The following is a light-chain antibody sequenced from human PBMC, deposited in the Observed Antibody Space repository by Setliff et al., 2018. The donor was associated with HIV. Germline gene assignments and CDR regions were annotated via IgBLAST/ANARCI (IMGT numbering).Light chain of an antibody. V-gene: IGLV1-44*01. CDR1: SSNIGRNT. CDR3: AVWDDRLSGYV. CDR2: SNN. Sequence: ALTQPPSASGTPGQRVTVSCSGSSSNIGRNTVNWYQQLPRTTPKLLIYSNNQRPSGVPGRFSGSKSGTSASLAISGLQSEDEADYYCAVWDDRLSGYVFGTGTKV. J-gene: IGLJ1*01.